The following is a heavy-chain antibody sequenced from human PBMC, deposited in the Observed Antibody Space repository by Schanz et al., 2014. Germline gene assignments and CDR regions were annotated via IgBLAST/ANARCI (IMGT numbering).Heavy chain of an antibody. Sequence: QMQLQESGPGLVKPSETLSLTCTVSGGSISSSNYYWGWIRQPPGKGLEWIGSIYYSGNTYYNPSLKSRVTISVDTSKNQFSLELSSVTAADTAVYYCARDRLAAQGIDSWGQGTLVTVSS. J-gene: IGHJ4*02. V-gene: IGHV4-39*07. CDR2: IYYSGNT. D-gene: IGHD6-6*01. CDR3: ARDRLAAQGIDS. CDR1: GGSISSSNYY.